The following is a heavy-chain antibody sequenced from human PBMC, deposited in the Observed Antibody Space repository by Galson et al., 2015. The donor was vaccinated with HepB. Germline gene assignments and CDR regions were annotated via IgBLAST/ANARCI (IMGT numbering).Heavy chain of an antibody. Sequence: TLSLTCTVSGGSISSGDYYWSWIRQPPGKGLEWIGYIYYSGSTYYNPSLKSRVTISVDTSKNQFSLKLSSVTAADTAVYYCARDIPFDTDDSSGYRYWGQGTLVTVSS. J-gene: IGHJ4*02. D-gene: IGHD3-22*01. CDR2: IYYSGST. V-gene: IGHV4-30-4*01. CDR3: ARDIPFDTDDSSGYRY. CDR1: GGSISSGDYY.